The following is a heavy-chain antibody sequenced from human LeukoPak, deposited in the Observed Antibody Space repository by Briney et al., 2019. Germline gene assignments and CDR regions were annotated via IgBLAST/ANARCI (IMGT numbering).Heavy chain of an antibody. J-gene: IGHJ4*02. CDR1: GFTFNDYA. D-gene: IGHD3-16*01. CDR3: ARLPLRGKSYYLDY. Sequence: GGSLRLSCVASGFTFNDYAMSWVRQAPGKGLEWVSAITGGSDITYYADSVKGRFTISRDNAKNTLYLQMNSLRAEDTAVYYCARLPLRGKSYYLDYWGQGTLVTVSS. CDR2: ITGGSDIT. V-gene: IGHV3-23*01.